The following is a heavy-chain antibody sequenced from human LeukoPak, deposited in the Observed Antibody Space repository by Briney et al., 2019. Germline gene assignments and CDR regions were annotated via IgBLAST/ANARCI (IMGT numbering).Heavy chain of an antibody. CDR2: INHSGST. CDR3: ARGPKSVFGVVIAYYYYMDV. Sequence: SETLSLTCAVYGGSFSGYYWSWIRQPPGKGLEWIGEINHSGSTNYNPSLKSRVTISVDTSKNQFSLKLSSVTAADTAVYYCARGPKSVFGVVIAYYYYMDVWGKGTTVTVSS. D-gene: IGHD3-3*01. J-gene: IGHJ6*03. CDR1: GGSFSGYY. V-gene: IGHV4-34*01.